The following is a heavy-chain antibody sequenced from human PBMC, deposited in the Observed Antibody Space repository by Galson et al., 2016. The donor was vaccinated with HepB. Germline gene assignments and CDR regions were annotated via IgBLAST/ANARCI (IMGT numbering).Heavy chain of an antibody. Sequence: SVKVSCKASGNTFVNYVVHWVRQAPGQGLEWMGWVSPYNGDTNYAQKLQGRVTMTTDTSTSTVYMDLRSLTSDDTAVYYCARARGTGGELLIYWGQGTLVTVSS. CDR2: VSPYNGDT. D-gene: IGHD3-10*01. J-gene: IGHJ4*02. CDR3: ARARGTGGELLIY. CDR1: GNTFVNYV. V-gene: IGHV1-18*04.